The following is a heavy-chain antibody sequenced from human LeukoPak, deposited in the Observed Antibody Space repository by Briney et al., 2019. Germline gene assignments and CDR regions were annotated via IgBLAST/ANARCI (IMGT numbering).Heavy chain of an antibody. J-gene: IGHJ4*02. V-gene: IGHV3-23*01. Sequence: PAGGSLRLSYAASGFTFSSYAMSWVRQAPGKGLEWVSAISGSGGSTYYADSVKGRFTISRDNSKNTLYLQMNSLRAEDTAVYYCAKGSYSSGWPSDYWGQGTLVTVSS. D-gene: IGHD6-19*01. CDR2: ISGSGGST. CDR1: GFTFSSYA. CDR3: AKGSYSSGWPSDY.